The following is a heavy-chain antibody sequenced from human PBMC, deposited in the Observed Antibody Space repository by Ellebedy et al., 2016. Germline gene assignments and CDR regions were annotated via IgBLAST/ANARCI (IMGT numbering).Heavy chain of an antibody. J-gene: IGHJ4*02. Sequence: GGSLRLXXATSGFSFSNYFMTWIRRAPGKGLEWVSTISGGGDTTVSADSVKGRFTISRDIPKNTVYLQMNRLRAEDTAVYYCRQGHYANYWGQGTLVTVSS. CDR1: GFSFSNYF. V-gene: IGHV3-23*01. CDR2: ISGGGDTT. CDR3: RQGHYANY. D-gene: IGHD4-17*01.